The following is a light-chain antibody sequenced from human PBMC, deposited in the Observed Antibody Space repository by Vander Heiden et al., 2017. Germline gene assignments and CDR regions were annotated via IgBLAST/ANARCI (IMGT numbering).Light chain of an antibody. Sequence: EIVLTQSPGTLSLSPGDRVTLSCRPSPNVSSSNIGWYKQKPGQAPRLLLYGASNRATGIPERFSGSGSGTEFTLTISRLEPEDFTVYYCQQYGSSPFTFGPGTKVDMK. CDR3: QQYGSSPFT. V-gene: IGKV3-20*01. CDR2: GAS. CDR1: PNVSSSN. J-gene: IGKJ3*01.